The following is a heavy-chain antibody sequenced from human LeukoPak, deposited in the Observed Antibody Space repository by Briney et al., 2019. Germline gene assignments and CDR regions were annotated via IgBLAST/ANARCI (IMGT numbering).Heavy chain of an antibody. Sequence: GGSLRLSCAASGFTFDDYAMHWVRHAPGKGLEWVSGISWNSGSIGYADSVKGRFTISRDNSKNNVYLQMYSLRVEDTSIYYCVRDYNWGFDYWGQGTVVTVSS. CDR1: GFTFDDYA. J-gene: IGHJ4*02. CDR2: ISWNSGSI. V-gene: IGHV3-9*01. CDR3: VRDYNWGFDY. D-gene: IGHD1-1*01.